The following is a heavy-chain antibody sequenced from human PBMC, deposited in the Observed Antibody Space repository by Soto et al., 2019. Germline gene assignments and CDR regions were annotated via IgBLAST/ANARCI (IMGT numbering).Heavy chain of an antibody. CDR1: GYTXTGYY. CDR3: SIDALYKQDVAYYYYAMDV. J-gene: IGHJ6*02. CDR2: INPNSGGT. V-gene: IGHV1-2*04. D-gene: IGHD1-20*01. Sequence: GXSXKVSFMASGYTXTGYYIILVREPPGQGLEWMGWINPNSGGTNYEQKFQGWVTMTRDTSIRKAYMEMSRLRSEETAVYYCSIDALYKQDVAYYYYAMDVWRQWTTATV.